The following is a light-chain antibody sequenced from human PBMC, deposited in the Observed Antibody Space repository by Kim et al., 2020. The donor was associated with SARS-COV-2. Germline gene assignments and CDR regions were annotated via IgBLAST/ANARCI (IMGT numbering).Light chain of an antibody. CDR1: SSDVGDYNY. Sequence: SSSYGTSSDVGDYNYISWYQQHPGKAPKLMIYDVSNRPSGVSNRFSGSKSGNTASLTISGLQAEDEADYYCSSYTSSSTLGFGGGTQLTVL. V-gene: IGLV2-14*03. CDR3: SSYTSSSTLG. CDR2: DVS. J-gene: IGLJ2*01.